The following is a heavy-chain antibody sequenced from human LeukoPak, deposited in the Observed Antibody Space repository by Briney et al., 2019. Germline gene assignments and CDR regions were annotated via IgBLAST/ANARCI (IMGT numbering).Heavy chain of an antibody. Sequence: GGSLRLSCAASGFTFSSYGMPWVRQAPGKGLEWVAFIRYDGSNKYYADSVKGRFTISRDNSKNTLYLQMNSLRAEDTAVYYCAKDLGYYDSSGYQPPDIWGQGTMVTVSS. D-gene: IGHD3-22*01. J-gene: IGHJ3*02. CDR3: AKDLGYYDSSGYQPPDI. CDR2: IRYDGSNK. V-gene: IGHV3-30*02. CDR1: GFTFSSYG.